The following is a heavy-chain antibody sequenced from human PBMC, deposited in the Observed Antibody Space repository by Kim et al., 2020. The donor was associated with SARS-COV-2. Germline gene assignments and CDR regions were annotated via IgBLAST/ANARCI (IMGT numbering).Heavy chain of an antibody. CDR3: ARIPNYYDSSVYYFDY. CDR2: IYYSGST. Sequence: SETLSLTCTVSGGSISSSSYYWGWIRQPPGKGLEWIGSIYYSGSTYYNPSLKSRVTISVDTSKNQFSLKLSSVTAADTAVYYCARIPNYYDSSVYYFDYWGQGTLVTVSS. V-gene: IGHV4-39*07. J-gene: IGHJ4*02. D-gene: IGHD3-22*01. CDR1: GGSISSSSYY.